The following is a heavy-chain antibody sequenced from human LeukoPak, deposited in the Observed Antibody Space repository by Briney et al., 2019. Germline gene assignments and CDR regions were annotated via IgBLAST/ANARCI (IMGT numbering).Heavy chain of an antibody. CDR1: GLTFSSYT. Sequence: GGSLRLSCAASGLTFSSYTMNWVRQAPGKGLDWVSSISSTGSYIYYADSVKGRFTISRDNAKNSLYLQMSGLRGEDTAVYYCASERYYYDSSGYYPRWVVPWGEGSLVTVSS. V-gene: IGHV3-21*01. CDR3: ASERYYYDSSGYYPRWVVP. CDR2: ISSTGSYI. D-gene: IGHD3-22*01. J-gene: IGHJ5*02.